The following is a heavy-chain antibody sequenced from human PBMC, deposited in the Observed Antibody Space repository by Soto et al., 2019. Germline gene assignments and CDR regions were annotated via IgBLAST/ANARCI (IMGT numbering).Heavy chain of an antibody. Sequence: PGGSLRLSCAASGFTFSSYAMSWVRQAPGKGLEWVSAISGSGGSTYYADSVKGRFTISRDNSKNTPYLQMNSLRAEDTAVYYCASRNYPWYSSSWYKGYYYYYGMDVWGQGTTVTVSS. V-gene: IGHV3-23*01. CDR2: ISGSGGST. D-gene: IGHD6-13*01. CDR1: GFTFSSYA. CDR3: ASRNYPWYSSSWYKGYYYYYGMDV. J-gene: IGHJ6*02.